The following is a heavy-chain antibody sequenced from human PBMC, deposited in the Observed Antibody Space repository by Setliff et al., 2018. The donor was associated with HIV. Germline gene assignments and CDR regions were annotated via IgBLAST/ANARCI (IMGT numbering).Heavy chain of an antibody. D-gene: IGHD6-13*01. CDR3: ASDYSSRHNAFDI. CDR1: GGSFSGYY. Sequence: SETLSLTCAVYGGSFSGYYWSWIRQSPGKGLEWIGQINHGGSANYSPSLKSRVTMSIDTSKNQFSLRLSSVTAADTAVYYCASDYSSRHNAFDIWGQGTVVTVSS. V-gene: IGHV4-34*01. J-gene: IGHJ3*02. CDR2: INHGGSA.